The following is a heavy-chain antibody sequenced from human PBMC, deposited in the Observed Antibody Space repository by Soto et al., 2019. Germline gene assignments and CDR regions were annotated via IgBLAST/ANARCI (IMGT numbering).Heavy chain of an antibody. CDR2: INSDGRST. CDR3: ASYYGSGSYWPTY. V-gene: IGHV3-74*01. Sequence: GGSLRLSCAASGFTFSSYWMHWVRQAPGKGLVWVSRINSDGRSTSYADSVKGRFTISRDNAKNTLYLQMNSLRAEDTAVYYCASYYGSGSYWPTYWGQGTLVTVSS. J-gene: IGHJ4*02. CDR1: GFTFSSYW. D-gene: IGHD3-10*01.